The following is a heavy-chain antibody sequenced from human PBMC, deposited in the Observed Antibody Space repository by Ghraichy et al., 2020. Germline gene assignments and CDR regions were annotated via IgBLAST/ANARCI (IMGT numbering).Heavy chain of an antibody. Sequence: SVKVSCKAYGGTFSTNSISWVRQAPGQGLQWMGGIIPIFGTANYAQKFQDRVTITADVSTTTAYMEVRSLRSEDTAVYYCAREGGGTTGSRRAFDIWGQGTIVTVSS. CDR2: IIPIFGTA. D-gene: IGHD1-1*01. CDR3: AREGGGTTGSRRAFDI. V-gene: IGHV1-69*13. CDR1: GGTFSTNS. J-gene: IGHJ3*02.